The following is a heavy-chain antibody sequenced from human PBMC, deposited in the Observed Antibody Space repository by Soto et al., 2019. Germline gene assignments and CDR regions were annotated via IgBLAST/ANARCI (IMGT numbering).Heavy chain of an antibody. Sequence: QVHLQESGPGQVRPSQTLSLSCSGSGGSISRGAYFWTWIRQFPGKGLEWIAYISYTGATYYNPSLKSRVTILADTSKNQFSRKLNSVTSADTAVYYCARGGPVSVSPAWQLLGYFDYWGQGTLVTVSS. CDR3: ARGGPVSVSPAWQLLGYFDY. J-gene: IGHJ4*02. D-gene: IGHD2-15*01. CDR1: GGSISRGAYF. V-gene: IGHV4-31*03. CDR2: ISYTGAT.